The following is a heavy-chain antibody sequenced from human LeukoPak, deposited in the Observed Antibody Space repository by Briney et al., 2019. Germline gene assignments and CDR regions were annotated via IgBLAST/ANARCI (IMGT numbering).Heavy chain of an antibody. CDR2: IIPIFGTA. CDR1: GGTFSSYA. J-gene: IGHJ4*02. Sequence: SVKVSCKASGGTFSSYAISWVRQAPGQGLEWMEGIIPIFGTANYAQKFQGRVTITADKSTSTAYMELSSLRSEDTAVYYCATWVRWFGELGYGWGQGTLVTVSS. V-gene: IGHV1-69*06. D-gene: IGHD3-10*01. CDR3: ATWVRWFGELGYG.